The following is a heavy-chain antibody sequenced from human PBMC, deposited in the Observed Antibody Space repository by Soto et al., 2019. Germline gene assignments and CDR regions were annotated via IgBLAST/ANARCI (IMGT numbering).Heavy chain of an antibody. CDR3: ARGARITMIVVDLDY. V-gene: IGHV1-3*01. D-gene: IGHD3-22*01. CDR2: INAGNGNT. J-gene: IGHJ4*02. CDR1: GYTFTSYA. Sequence: GASVKVSCKASGYTFTSYAMHWVRQAPGQRLEWMGWINAGNGNTKYSQKFQGRVTITRDTSASTAYMELSSLRSEDTAVYYCARGARITMIVVDLDYWGQGTLVTVSS.